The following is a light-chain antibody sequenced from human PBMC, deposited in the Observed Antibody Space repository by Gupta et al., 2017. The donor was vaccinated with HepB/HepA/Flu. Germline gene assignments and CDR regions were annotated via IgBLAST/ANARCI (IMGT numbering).Light chain of an antibody. CDR2: EVS. Sequence: SALPQPAPVSGSPWPASTISCTGTSGDVGSYNLVSWYQQHAGKAHKLMVYEVSKRPAGVASRFSGSKSGNTASLTISGHQEEDAADYYCCSYAGSSLYVFGAGTKVTVL. V-gene: IGLV2-23*02. J-gene: IGLJ1*01. CDR1: SGDVGSYNL. CDR3: CSYAGSSLYV.